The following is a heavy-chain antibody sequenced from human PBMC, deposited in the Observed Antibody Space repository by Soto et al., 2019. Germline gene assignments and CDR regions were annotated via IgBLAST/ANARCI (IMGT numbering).Heavy chain of an antibody. J-gene: IGHJ6*03. D-gene: IGHD5-12*01. V-gene: IGHV3-11*01. CDR2: ISSSGSTI. CDR1: GFTFSDYY. Sequence: QVQLVESGGGLVKPGGSLRLSCAASGFTFSDYYMSWLRQAPGKGLEWVSYISSSGSTIYYADSVKGRFTISRDNAKNSLYLQMNSLRAEDTAVYYGASGRAENVDEYSSMDVWGKGTTVTVSS. CDR3: ASGRAENVDEYSSMDV.